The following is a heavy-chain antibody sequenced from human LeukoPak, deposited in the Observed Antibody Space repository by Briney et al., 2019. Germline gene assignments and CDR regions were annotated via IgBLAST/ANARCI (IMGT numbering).Heavy chain of an antibody. CDR2: LYYSGTT. CDR1: GGSVSSGSYY. J-gene: IGHJ3*02. D-gene: IGHD5-18*01. Sequence: PSETLSLTCTVSGGSVSSGSYYWSWIRQPPGKGLEWIVYLYYSGTTNYNPSLKSRVTISVDTSKNQCSLNLTSVTAADTAVYYCVGLDTAMALDAFDIWGQGTMVTVSS. V-gene: IGHV4-61*01. CDR3: VGLDTAMALDAFDI.